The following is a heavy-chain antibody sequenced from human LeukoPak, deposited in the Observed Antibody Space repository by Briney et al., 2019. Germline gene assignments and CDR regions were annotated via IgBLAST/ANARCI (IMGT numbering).Heavy chain of an antibody. Sequence: PGGSLRLSCAAYGFTFTNYWLTWVRQAPGKGLEWVANINQDGGTEYYVDSMKGRFTISRDNAKNLVYLQINSLRAKDTAVYFCARHTLWRFDYWGQGALVTVSS. CDR1: GFTFTNYW. V-gene: IGHV3-7*01. J-gene: IGHJ4*02. CDR2: INQDGGTE. CDR3: ARHTLWRFDY. D-gene: IGHD1-1*01.